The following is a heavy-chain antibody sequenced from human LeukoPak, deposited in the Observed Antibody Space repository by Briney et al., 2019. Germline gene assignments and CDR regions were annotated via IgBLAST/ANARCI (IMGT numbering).Heavy chain of an antibody. Sequence: PSETLSLTCSVSGGSIRSYYWSWIRQPAGKGLEWIGRIYTSGSTNYNPSLKSRVTMSVDTSKNQISLKLSSVTAADTAVYYCARGFPKNAILPCDYWGQGTLVTVSS. J-gene: IGHJ4*02. CDR2: IYTSGST. CDR1: GGSIRSYY. CDR3: ARGFPKNAILPCDY. V-gene: IGHV4-4*07. D-gene: IGHD2-21*01.